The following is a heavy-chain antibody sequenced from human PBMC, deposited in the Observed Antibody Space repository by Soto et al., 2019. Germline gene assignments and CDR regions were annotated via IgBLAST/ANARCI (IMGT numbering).Heavy chain of an antibody. D-gene: IGHD1-1*01. CDR1: GASISGFY. V-gene: IGHV4-4*07. CDR3: VRDGTKTLRDWFDP. Sequence: KTSETLSLTCTVSGASISGFYWSWIRKSTGKGLEWIGRIYATGTTDYNPSLKSRVMMSVDTSKKQFSLKLRSVTAADTAVYYCVRDGTKTLRDWFDPWGQGISVTVSS. CDR2: IYATGTT. J-gene: IGHJ5*02.